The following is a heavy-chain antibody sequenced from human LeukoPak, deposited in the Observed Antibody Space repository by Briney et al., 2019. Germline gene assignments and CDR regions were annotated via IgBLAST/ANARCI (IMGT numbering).Heavy chain of an antibody. D-gene: IGHD5-24*01. J-gene: IGHJ3*01. CDR1: GYTFTDYH. V-gene: IGHV1-46*01. CDR3: ARDQWGPDGL. Sequence: ASVKVSCKSSGYTFTDYHIHWVRQAPGQGLEWMGITYPVGDSTNSAQKFQGRVTMTSDTPTNTFYMELSGLRLDDTAVYYCARDQWGPDGLWGQGTMVTVSS. CDR2: TYPVGDST.